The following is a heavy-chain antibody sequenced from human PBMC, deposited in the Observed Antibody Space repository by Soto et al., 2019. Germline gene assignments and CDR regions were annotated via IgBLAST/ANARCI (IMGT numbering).Heavy chain of an antibody. D-gene: IGHD5-12*01. V-gene: IGHV3-21*01. CDR3: AREGDGYNSLDY. CDR2: ISSSSSYI. Sequence: GGSLRLSCAASGFTFSSYSMNWVRQAPGKGLEWVSSISSSSSYIYYADSVKGRFTISRDNAKNSLYLQMNSLRAEDTAVYYCAREGDGYNSLDYWGQGTLVTVSS. J-gene: IGHJ4*02. CDR1: GFTFSSYS.